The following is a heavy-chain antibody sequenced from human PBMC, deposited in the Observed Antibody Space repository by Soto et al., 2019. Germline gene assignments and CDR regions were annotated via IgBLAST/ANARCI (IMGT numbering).Heavy chain of an antibody. Sequence: GGSLRLSCAASGFTFSSYSMNWVRQAPGKGLEWVSYISSSSSTIYYADSVKGRFTISRDNAKNSLYLQMNSLRAEDTAVYYCARSHQWLVTSFGYWGQGTLVTVSS. CDR1: GFTFSSYS. CDR3: ARSHQWLVTSFGY. J-gene: IGHJ4*02. V-gene: IGHV3-48*01. CDR2: ISSSSSTI. D-gene: IGHD6-19*01.